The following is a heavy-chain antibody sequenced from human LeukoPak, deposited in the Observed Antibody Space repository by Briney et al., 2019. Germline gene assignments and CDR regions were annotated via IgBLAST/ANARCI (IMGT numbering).Heavy chain of an antibody. D-gene: IGHD6-13*01. V-gene: IGHV3-23*01. Sequence: GGSLRLSCAASGFTFSTYAMIWVRQAPGKGLEWVSVIGGSGSYTYYADSVKGRFTISRDNSKDTLYLQMNSLRAEDTAVYYCARDWYDYWGQGPLVTVSS. CDR1: GFTFSTYA. J-gene: IGHJ4*02. CDR3: ARDWYDY. CDR2: IGGSGSYT.